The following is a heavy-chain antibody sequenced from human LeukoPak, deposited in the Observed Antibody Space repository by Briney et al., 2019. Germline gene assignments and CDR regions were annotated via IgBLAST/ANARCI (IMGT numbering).Heavy chain of an antibody. Sequence: GGSLRLSCVVSGFTFSTSAMSWVRQAPGKRLEWVSGISESGGSTYYADSVKGRFTSSRVNSKNTLYLQMNNLRAEDTAAYYCAKGSFWGQGTLVTVSS. V-gene: IGHV3-23*01. CDR3: AKGSF. J-gene: IGHJ4*02. CDR2: ISESGGST. CDR1: GFTFSTSA. D-gene: IGHD3-10*01.